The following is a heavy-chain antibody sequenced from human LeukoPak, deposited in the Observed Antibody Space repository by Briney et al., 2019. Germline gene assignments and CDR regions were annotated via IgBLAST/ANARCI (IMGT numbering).Heavy chain of an antibody. D-gene: IGHD3-22*01. CDR1: GYTFTGYY. J-gene: IGHJ3*02. CDR2: INPNNGGT. V-gene: IGHV1-2*06. Sequence: ASVKVSCKASGYTFTGYYIHWVRQAPGQGLEWMGRINPNNGGTNYAQKFQGRVTMTRDVSMSTAYMELSRLRFDDTAVYYCAGEDNSSGYRPFDIWGQGTMVTVPS. CDR3: AGEDNSSGYRPFDI.